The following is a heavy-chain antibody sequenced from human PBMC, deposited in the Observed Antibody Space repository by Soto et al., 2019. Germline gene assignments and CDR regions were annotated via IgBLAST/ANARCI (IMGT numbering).Heavy chain of an antibody. J-gene: IGHJ6*02. V-gene: IGHV3-48*02. CDR2: ISDSGSNT. Sequence: GSLRLSCAAFGFKISSSSMNWVCQAPGRGLEWVAYISDSGSNTLYADSVKGRFTVSRDTAKNSLYLQMSGLRDEGRAVYYCARVRGLGEDYYYYGMDVWGQGTTVTVSS. CDR3: ARVRGLGEDYYYYGMDV. CDR1: GFKISSSS.